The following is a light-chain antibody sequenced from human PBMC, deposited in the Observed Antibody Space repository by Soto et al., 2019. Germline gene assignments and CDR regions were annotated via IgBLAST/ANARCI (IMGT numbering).Light chain of an antibody. V-gene: IGKV3-15*01. CDR2: GAS. J-gene: IGKJ5*01. Sequence: EIVMTQSPATLSASPGERATLSCRASQSVRSNLAWYQQKPGQAPRLLIYGASTRATGIPARFGGSGSGTDFTLTINSLEPEDFAVYYCQQRNVWPPITFGQGTRLEI. CDR3: QQRNVWPPIT. CDR1: QSVRSN.